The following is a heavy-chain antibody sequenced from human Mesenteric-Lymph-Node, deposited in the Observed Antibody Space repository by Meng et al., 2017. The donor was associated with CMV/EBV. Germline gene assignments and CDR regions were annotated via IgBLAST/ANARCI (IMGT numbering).Heavy chain of an antibody. D-gene: IGHD3-10*01. CDR1: GFTFSSYW. CDR2: IKQDGSEK. Sequence: GESLKISCAASGFTFSSYWMSWVRQAPGKGLEWVANIKQDGSEKYYVDSVKGRFTISRDNAKNSLYLQMNSLRAEDTAVYHCADKVGSGYFDVWGRGTLVTVSS. J-gene: IGHJ2*01. V-gene: IGHV3-7*01. CDR3: ADKVGSGYFDV.